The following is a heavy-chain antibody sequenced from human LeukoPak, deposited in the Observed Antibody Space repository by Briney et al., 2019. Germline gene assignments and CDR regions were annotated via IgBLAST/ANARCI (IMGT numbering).Heavy chain of an antibody. D-gene: IGHD6-13*01. CDR3: ASSYSSHEDF. Sequence: SVKVSCKASGGILSKYVTSWVRQAPGQGLEWMGGIIPNFGTTDYAQNFQGRVTITTDASMSTVFMELSSLRSDDTAVYYCASSYSSHEDFWGQGTLVTVSS. CDR2: IIPNFGTT. J-gene: IGHJ4*02. CDR1: GGILSKYV. V-gene: IGHV1-69*05.